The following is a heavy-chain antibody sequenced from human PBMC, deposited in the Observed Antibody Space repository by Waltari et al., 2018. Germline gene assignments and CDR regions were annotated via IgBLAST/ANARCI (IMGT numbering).Heavy chain of an antibody. V-gene: IGHV4-34*01. CDR3: ARGVTIFGVVITHFDY. CDR2: INHSGST. Sequence: QVQLQQWGAGLLKPSETLSLTCAVYGGSFSGYYWSWIRQPPGKGLEWIGEINHSGSTNYNPSLKSRFTISVDTSKNQFSLKLSSVTAADTAVYYCARGVTIFGVVITHFDYWGQGTLVTVSS. J-gene: IGHJ4*02. D-gene: IGHD3-3*01. CDR1: GGSFSGYY.